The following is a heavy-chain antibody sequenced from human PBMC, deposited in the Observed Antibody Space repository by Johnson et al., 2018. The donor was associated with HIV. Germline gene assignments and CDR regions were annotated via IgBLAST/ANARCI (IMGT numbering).Heavy chain of an antibody. V-gene: IGHV3-9*01. CDR1: GFIFNDYA. CDR3: ARSFRDYEEDTFDI. D-gene: IGHD4-17*01. J-gene: IGHJ3*02. Sequence: VQVVESGGGMVQPGRSLRLSCAATGFIFNDYALHWVRQAPGKGLEWVSGISWNSGSKDYVDAVKGRFSISRDNAKNSLYLQMNSLRAEDTAVYYCARSFRDYEEDTFDIWGQGTMVTVSS. CDR2: ISWNSGSK.